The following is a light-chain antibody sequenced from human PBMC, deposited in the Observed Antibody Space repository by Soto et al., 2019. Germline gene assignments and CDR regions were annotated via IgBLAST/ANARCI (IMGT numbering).Light chain of an antibody. Sequence: EIVLTQSPGTLSLSPWERATVSCRASQSVSSSYLAWYQQKPGQAPRLLIFGASNRATGIPDRFTGSGSETSFTLTISRLEPEDFALYYCQHYQSGHPITFGQGTRLEIK. V-gene: IGKV3-20*01. CDR3: QHYQSGHPIT. J-gene: IGKJ5*01. CDR1: QSVSSSY. CDR2: GAS.